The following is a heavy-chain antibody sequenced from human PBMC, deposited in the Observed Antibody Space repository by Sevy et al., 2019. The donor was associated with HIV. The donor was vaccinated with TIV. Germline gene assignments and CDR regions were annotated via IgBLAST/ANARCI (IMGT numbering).Heavy chain of an antibody. CDR1: GFTFSTYT. V-gene: IGHV3-23*01. CDR3: ARDAQTWRGPWYGTSGADR. CDR2: ITPDDT. Sequence: GGSLRLSCTASGFTFSTYTLTWVRQAPGKGLEWVSSITPDDTHYADSVRGRFSVSRDNSKNTLFLQLDSLAVDDTAVYYCARDAQTWRGPWYGTSGADRWGQGTLVTFSS. D-gene: IGHD1-1*01. J-gene: IGHJ5*02.